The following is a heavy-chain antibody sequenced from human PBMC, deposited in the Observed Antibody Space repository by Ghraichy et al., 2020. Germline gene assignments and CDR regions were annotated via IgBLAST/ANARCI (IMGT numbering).Heavy chain of an antibody. J-gene: IGHJ4*02. CDR2: IKSKTDGGTT. D-gene: IGHD3-22*01. CDR1: GFTFSKAW. Sequence: GGSLRLSCAASGFTFSKAWMTWVRQAPGKGLEWVGRIKSKTDGGTTDYGAPVKGRFTISRDDSKTTLYLQMNSLKTEDTAVYYCTIDDYYDISAYNYNYDFFDFWGLGTLVTVSS. CDR3: TIDDYYDISAYNYNYDFFDF. V-gene: IGHV3-15*05.